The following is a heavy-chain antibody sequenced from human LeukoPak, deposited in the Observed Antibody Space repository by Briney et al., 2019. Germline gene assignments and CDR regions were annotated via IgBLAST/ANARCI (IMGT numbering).Heavy chain of an antibody. CDR3: ARDCGGDCYPIDY. CDR2: ISPYNDNT. D-gene: IGHD2-21*01. J-gene: IGHJ4*02. CDR1: GYTFASYG. V-gene: IGHV1-18*01. Sequence: GASVKVSCTASGYTFASYGISWVRQAPGQGLGWMGWISPYNDNTNYAQNLQGRVTMTTDTSTSTAYMELRSLRSDDTAVYYCARDCGGDCYPIDYWGQGTLVTVSS.